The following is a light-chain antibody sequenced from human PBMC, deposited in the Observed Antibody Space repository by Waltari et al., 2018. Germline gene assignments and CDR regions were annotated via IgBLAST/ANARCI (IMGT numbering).Light chain of an antibody. Sequence: QSVLTQPPSVSAAPGQKVTIPCPGSSSTIGNNDVSWYQQLPGAAPKLLIYDSHKRPSGIPDRFSGSKSGTSATLGITGLQTGDEADYYCGTWDSSLSAWVFGGGTKLTVL. CDR3: GTWDSSLSAWV. V-gene: IGLV1-51*01. J-gene: IGLJ3*02. CDR2: DSH. CDR1: SSTIGNND.